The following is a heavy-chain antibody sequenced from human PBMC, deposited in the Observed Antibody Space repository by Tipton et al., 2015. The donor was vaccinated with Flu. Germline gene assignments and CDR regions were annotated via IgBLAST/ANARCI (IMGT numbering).Heavy chain of an antibody. Sequence: SLRLSCAASGFTFDDYAMHWVRQAPGKGLEWVSLISGDGGSTYYADSVKGRFTISRDNSKNSLYLQMNSLRTEDTALYYCAKSIGYYYDSSGYYYYYYGMDVWGQGTTVTVSS. CDR2: ISGDGGST. V-gene: IGHV3-43*02. J-gene: IGHJ6*02. D-gene: IGHD3-22*01. CDR3: AKSIGYYYDSSGYYYYYYGMDV. CDR1: GFTFDDYA.